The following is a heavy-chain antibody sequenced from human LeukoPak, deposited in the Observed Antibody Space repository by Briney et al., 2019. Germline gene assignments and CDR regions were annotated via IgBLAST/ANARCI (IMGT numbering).Heavy chain of an antibody. V-gene: IGHV4-39*01. D-gene: IGHD3-3*01. Sequence: PSETLSLTCTVSGGSISSSSYYWGRIRQPPGKGLAWIGSIYYSGSTYYNPSLKSRVTISVDTSKNQFSLKLSSVTAADTAVYYCARSFYDFWSGSPGYYFDYWGQGTLVTVSS. J-gene: IGHJ4*02. CDR2: IYYSGST. CDR3: ARSFYDFWSGSPGYYFDY. CDR1: GGSISSSSYY.